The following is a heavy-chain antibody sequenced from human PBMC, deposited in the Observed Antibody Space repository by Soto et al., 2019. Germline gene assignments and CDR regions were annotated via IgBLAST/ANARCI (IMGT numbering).Heavy chain of an antibody. CDR3: VTKDFWSGYHGAFDI. Sequence: LRLSCAATGFTFSDYAMNWVRQAPGKGLEWVSAIDKIGTSTYYADSVKGRFTFSRDNSENTLYLQMNSLRAEDTALYYCVTKDFWSGYHGAFDIWGQGTMVTVSS. J-gene: IGHJ3*02. V-gene: IGHV3-23*05. CDR1: GFTFSDYA. CDR2: IDKIGTST. D-gene: IGHD3-3*01.